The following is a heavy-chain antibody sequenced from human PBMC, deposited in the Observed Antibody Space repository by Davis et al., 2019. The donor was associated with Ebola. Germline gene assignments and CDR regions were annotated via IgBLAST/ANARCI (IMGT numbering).Heavy chain of an antibody. CDR3: ARDLAPLVHGYYYYGKDV. J-gene: IGHJ6*02. CDR1: GFTLTNYG. CDR2: ISYDGSNK. D-gene: IGHD6-13*01. Sequence: GESLKISCAASGFTLTNYGMHWVRQAPGKGLEWVAVISYDGSNKYYADSVKGRFTISRDNSKNTLYLQMNSLRAEDTAVYYCARDLAPLVHGYYYYGKDVWGQGTTVTVSS. V-gene: IGHV3-30*19.